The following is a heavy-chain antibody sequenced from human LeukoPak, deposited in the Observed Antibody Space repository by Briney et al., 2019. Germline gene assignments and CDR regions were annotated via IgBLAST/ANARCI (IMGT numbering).Heavy chain of an antibody. Sequence: GGSLRLSCAASGFTVSRNYMSWVRQAPGKGLEWVSVIYSGGSTYYADSVKGRFTISRDTSKNTLYLQMNCLRAEDTAVYYCARERSEGLSFDYWGQGTLVTVSS. CDR2: IYSGGST. CDR1: GFTVSRNY. CDR3: ARERSEGLSFDY. D-gene: IGHD3-16*01. J-gene: IGHJ4*02. V-gene: IGHV3-53*01.